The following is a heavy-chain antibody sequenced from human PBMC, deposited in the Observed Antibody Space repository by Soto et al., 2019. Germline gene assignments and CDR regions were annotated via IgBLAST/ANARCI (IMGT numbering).Heavy chain of an antibody. CDR3: AKGQRMIVRAFFDT. J-gene: IGHJ4*02. Sequence: EVQLVESGGGLVQPGRSLRLSCDASGFTFDGVAIHWVRQTPGSGLEWVSSIGRNSVALAYADSVKGRFTISRDDARKTVYLQMNSLRPEDTALYFCAKGQRMIVRAFFDTWGQGTLVSVSS. V-gene: IGHV3-9*01. CDR2: IGRNSVAL. CDR1: GFTFDGVA. D-gene: IGHD2-21*01.